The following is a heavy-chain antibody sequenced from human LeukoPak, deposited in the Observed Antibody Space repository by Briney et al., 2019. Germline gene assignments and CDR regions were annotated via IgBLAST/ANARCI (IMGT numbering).Heavy chain of an antibody. CDR3: VRHSTAYDYSSSVNKALGMDV. CDR1: GYRFPNFY. J-gene: IGHJ6*02. CDR2: IFPGDSDI. Sequence: GESLKISCKGSGYRFPNFYIGWVRHTPGKGLEWMGIIFPGDSDIKYSPSFQGQVVISADTSINTAYLQLNNLQASDTAMYYCVRHSTAYDYSSSVNKALGMDVWGQGTTVTVSS. V-gene: IGHV5-51*01. D-gene: IGHD3-16*01.